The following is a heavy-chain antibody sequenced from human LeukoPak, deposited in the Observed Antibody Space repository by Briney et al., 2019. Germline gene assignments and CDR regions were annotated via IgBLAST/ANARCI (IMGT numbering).Heavy chain of an antibody. Sequence: GGSLRLSCAASGFTFSSNYMSWVRQAPGKGLEWVSVIYSGGSTYYADSVKGRFTISRDNSKNTLYLQMNSLRAEDTAVYYCARGESSGWYGYYYYYMDVWGKGTTVTISS. D-gene: IGHD6-19*01. J-gene: IGHJ6*03. V-gene: IGHV3-66*01. CDR3: ARGESSGWYGYYYYYMDV. CDR1: GFTFSSNY. CDR2: IYSGGST.